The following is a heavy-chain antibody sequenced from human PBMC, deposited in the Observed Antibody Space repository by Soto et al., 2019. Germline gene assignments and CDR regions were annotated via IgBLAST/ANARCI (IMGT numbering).Heavy chain of an antibody. J-gene: IGHJ6*02. CDR1: GGSFSGYY. Sequence: WETLSLTCAVYGGSFSGYYWSWIRQPPGKGLEWIGEINHSGSTNYNPSFKRGVTISVDTSKNKFSLKLSSVTAADKAVYYCARAGSVGITIFGVVITTDYYYYGMDVWGQGTTVTVSS. D-gene: IGHD3-3*01. CDR2: INHSGST. V-gene: IGHV4-34*01. CDR3: ARAGSVGITIFGVVITTDYYYYGMDV.